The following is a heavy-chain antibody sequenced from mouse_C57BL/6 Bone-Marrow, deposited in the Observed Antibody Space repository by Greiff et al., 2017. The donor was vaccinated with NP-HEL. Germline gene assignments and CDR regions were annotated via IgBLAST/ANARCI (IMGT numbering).Heavy chain of an antibody. CDR1: GYTFTDYY. Sequence: VQLQQSGPVLVKPGASVKMSCKASGYTFTDYYMNWVKQSHGKSLEWIGVINPYNGGTSYNQKFKGKATLTVDKSSSTAYMELNSLTSEDSAVYYCAMGLRRYYAMDYWGQGTSVTVSS. J-gene: IGHJ4*01. V-gene: IGHV1-19*01. CDR2: INPYNGGT. D-gene: IGHD2-4*01. CDR3: AMGLRRYYAMDY.